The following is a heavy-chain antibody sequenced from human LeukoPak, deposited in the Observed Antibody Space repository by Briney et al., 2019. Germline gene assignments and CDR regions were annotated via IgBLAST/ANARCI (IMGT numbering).Heavy chain of an antibody. CDR1: GYTFTSYY. Sequence: ASVKVSCKASGYTFTSYYMHWVRQAPGQGLEWMGIINPSGGSTSYAQKFQGRVTMTRDMSTSTVYMELSSLRSEDTAVYYCARDIRQYSSSSGEFDYWGQGTLVTVSS. J-gene: IGHJ4*02. CDR3: ARDIRQYSSSSGEFDY. CDR2: INPSGGST. D-gene: IGHD6-6*01. V-gene: IGHV1-46*01.